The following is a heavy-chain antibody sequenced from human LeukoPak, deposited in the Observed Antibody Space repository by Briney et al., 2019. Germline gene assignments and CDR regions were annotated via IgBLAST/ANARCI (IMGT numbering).Heavy chain of an antibody. J-gene: IGHJ3*02. V-gene: IGHV4-59*01. CDR1: GGSISSYY. CDR3: ARDKLISGSGAFDI. Sequence: NSSETLSLTCTVSGGSISSYYWSWIRQPPGKGLEWIGYIYYSGSTNYNPSLKSRVTISVDTSKNQFSLKLSSVTAADTAVYYCARDKLISGSGAFDIWGQGAMVTVSS. CDR2: IYYSGST. D-gene: IGHD1-26*01.